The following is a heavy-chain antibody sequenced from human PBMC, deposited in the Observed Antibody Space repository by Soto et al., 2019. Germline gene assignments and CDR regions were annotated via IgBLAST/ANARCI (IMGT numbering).Heavy chain of an antibody. Sequence: GGSLRLSCAASGFTFSSYSMNWVRQAPGKGLEWVSSISSSSSYIYYADSVKGRFTISRDNAKNSLYLQMNSLRAEDTAVYYCARGSLGGVDTAMVTAGYWGQGTLVTVSS. V-gene: IGHV3-21*01. CDR3: ARGSLGGVDTAMVTAGY. J-gene: IGHJ4*02. CDR1: GFTFSSYS. CDR2: ISSSSSYI. D-gene: IGHD5-18*01.